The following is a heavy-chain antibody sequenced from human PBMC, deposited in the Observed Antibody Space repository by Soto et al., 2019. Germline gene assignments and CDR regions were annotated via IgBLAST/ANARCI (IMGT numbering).Heavy chain of an antibody. V-gene: IGHV3-30*18. CDR2: ISYDGSNK. Sequence: QVQLVESGGGVVQPGRSLRLSCAASGFTFSSYGMHWVRQAPGKGLEWVAVISYDGSNKYYADSVKGRFTISRDHSKNTLYLHMNSLRAEDTAVYYCAKSIVGAIRSGMDAWGQGTTVTVSS. CDR3: AKSIVGAIRSGMDA. J-gene: IGHJ6*02. CDR1: GFTFSSYG. D-gene: IGHD1-26*01.